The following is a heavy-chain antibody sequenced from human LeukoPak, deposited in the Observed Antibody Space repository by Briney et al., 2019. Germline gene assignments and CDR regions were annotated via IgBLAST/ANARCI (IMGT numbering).Heavy chain of an antibody. Sequence: GGYLRLSCAASGFTFSSYSMKWVRQAPGKGLEWVSSISSSSSYIYYADSVKGRFTISRDNAKNSLYLQMNSLRAEDTAVYYCARGPQAYYDFWSGYDLDYWGQGTLVTVSS. J-gene: IGHJ4*02. CDR1: GFTFSSYS. CDR3: ARGPQAYYDFWSGYDLDY. V-gene: IGHV3-21*01. CDR2: ISSSSSYI. D-gene: IGHD3-3*01.